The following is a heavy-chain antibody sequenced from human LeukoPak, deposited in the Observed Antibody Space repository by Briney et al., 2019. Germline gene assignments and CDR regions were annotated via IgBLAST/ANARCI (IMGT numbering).Heavy chain of an antibody. Sequence: PGGSLRLSCAASGFTFSSFSMNWVRQAPGKGLEWISYISGSSSTIDYADSVKGRFTISRDNAKNSLYLQMNSLRAEDTAVYYCAELGITMIGGVWGKGTTVTISS. CDR1: GFTFSSFS. V-gene: IGHV3-48*04. CDR3: AELGITMIGGV. J-gene: IGHJ6*04. CDR2: ISGSSSTI. D-gene: IGHD3-10*02.